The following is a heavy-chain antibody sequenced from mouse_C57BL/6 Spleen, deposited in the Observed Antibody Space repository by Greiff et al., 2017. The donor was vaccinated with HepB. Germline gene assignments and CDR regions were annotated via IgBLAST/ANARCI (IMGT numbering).Heavy chain of an antibody. CDR2: IYPGDGDT. CDR3: ARGSYGNYG. D-gene: IGHD2-1*01. Sequence: QVQLKESGPELVKPGASVKISCKASGYAFSSSWMNWVKQRPGKGLEWIGRIYPGDGDTNYNGKFKGKATLTADKSSSTAYMQLSSLTSEDSAVYFCARGSYGNYGWGQGTTLTVSS. J-gene: IGHJ2*01. CDR1: GYAFSSSW. V-gene: IGHV1-82*01.